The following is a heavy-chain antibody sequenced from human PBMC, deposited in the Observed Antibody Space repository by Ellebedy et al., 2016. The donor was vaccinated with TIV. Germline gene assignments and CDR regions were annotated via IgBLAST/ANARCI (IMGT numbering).Heavy chain of an antibody. J-gene: IGHJ4*02. CDR3: ARGLFSSPGLHVY. CDR2: INHHGSGI. Sequence: PGGSLRLSCAASAFTFGSYWMNWVRQAPGKGLEWVANINHHGSGINYVDPVRGRSSISRDNPKNSLYLQMNSLRAEDTAIYYCARGLFSSPGLHVYWGQGTLVTVSS. D-gene: IGHD4-11*01. CDR1: AFTFGSYW. V-gene: IGHV3-7*03.